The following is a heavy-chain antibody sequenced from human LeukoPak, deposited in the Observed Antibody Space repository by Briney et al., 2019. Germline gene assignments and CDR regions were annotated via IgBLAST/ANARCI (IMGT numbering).Heavy chain of an antibody. J-gene: IGHJ6*02. CDR1: GGSISSGGYS. Sequence: SQTPSLTCAVSGGSISSGGYSWSWIRQPPGKGLEWIGYIYHSGSTYYNPSLKSRVTISVDRSKNQFSLKLSSVTAADTAVYYCARGVPYGMDVWGQGTTVTVSS. CDR3: ARGVPYGMDV. V-gene: IGHV4-30-2*01. D-gene: IGHD3-16*01. CDR2: IYHSGST.